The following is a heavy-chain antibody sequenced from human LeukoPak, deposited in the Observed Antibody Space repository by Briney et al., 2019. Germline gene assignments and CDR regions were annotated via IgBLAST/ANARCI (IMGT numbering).Heavy chain of an antibody. CDR3: ARSDILTGPIDY. V-gene: IGHV3-30-3*01. CDR1: GFTFSSYA. CDR2: ISYDGSNK. J-gene: IGHJ4*02. Sequence: GGSLRLSCAASGFTFSSYAMHWVRQAPGKGLEWVAVISYDGSNKYYADSVKGRFTISRDNSKNTLYLQMNSLRAEDTAVYYCARSDILTGPIDYWGQGTLVTVSS. D-gene: IGHD3-9*01.